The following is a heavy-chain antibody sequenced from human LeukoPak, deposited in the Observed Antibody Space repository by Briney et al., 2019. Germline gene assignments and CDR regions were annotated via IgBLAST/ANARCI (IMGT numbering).Heavy chain of an antibody. CDR3: ARGVGATTAPYHYYYMDV. CDR2: MNPNSGNT. J-gene: IGHJ6*03. D-gene: IGHD1-26*01. V-gene: IGHV1-8*01. Sequence: ASVKVSCKASGYTFTSYDINWVRQATGQGLEWMGWMNPNSGNTGYAQKFQGRVTMTRNTSISTAYMELSSLRSEDTAVYYCARGVGATTAPYHYYYMDVWGKGTTVTVSS. CDR1: GYTFTSYD.